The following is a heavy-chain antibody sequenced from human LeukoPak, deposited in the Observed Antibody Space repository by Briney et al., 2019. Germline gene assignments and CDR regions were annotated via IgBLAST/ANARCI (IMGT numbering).Heavy chain of an antibody. CDR2: ISGSGGST. Sequence: TGGSLRLSCAASGFTFSSYAMSWVRQAPGKGLEWVSAISGSGGSTYYADSVKGRFTISRDNSKNTLCLQMNSLRAEDTAVYYCAKDRRNDYGDYVYYFDYWGQGTLVTVSS. V-gene: IGHV3-23*01. CDR3: AKDRRNDYGDYVYYFDY. D-gene: IGHD4-17*01. CDR1: GFTFSSYA. J-gene: IGHJ4*02.